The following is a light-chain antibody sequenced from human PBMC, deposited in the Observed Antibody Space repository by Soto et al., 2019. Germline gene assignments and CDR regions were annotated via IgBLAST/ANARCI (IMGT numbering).Light chain of an antibody. J-gene: IGKJ1*01. V-gene: IGKV3-11*01. CDR2: DAS. Sequence: EIVLTQSPATLSLSPGERATLSCRASQSVSSHLAWYQQKPGQAPRLLIYDASNRATGIPARFSGSGSGTDFTLTISSLEPEDFAVYYWQQRSTPWTFGQGTKVEI. CDR3: QQRSTPWT. CDR1: QSVSSH.